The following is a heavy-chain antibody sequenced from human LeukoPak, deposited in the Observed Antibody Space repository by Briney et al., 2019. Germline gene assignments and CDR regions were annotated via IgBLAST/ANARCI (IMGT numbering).Heavy chain of an antibody. J-gene: IGHJ6*02. Sequence: ASVKVSCKVSGYTLTELSMHWVRQAPGKGLEWMGGFDPEDGETIYAQKFQGRVTMTEDTSTDTAYMELSSLRSEDTAVYYCATFPGSSYGPNYYYYGMDVWGRGTTVTVSS. CDR2: FDPEDGET. V-gene: IGHV1-24*01. D-gene: IGHD5-18*01. CDR1: GYTLTELS. CDR3: ATFPGSSYGPNYYYYGMDV.